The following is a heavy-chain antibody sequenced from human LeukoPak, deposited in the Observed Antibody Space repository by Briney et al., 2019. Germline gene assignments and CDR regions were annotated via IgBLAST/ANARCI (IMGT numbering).Heavy chain of an antibody. CDR2: IKQDGSEK. J-gene: IGHJ4*02. CDR3: ARALTTGYYFDY. CDR1: GFTFSNNC. Sequence: GGSLRLSCEASGFTFSNNCMSRVRQAPGKGLEWVANIKQDGSEKYYVDSVKGRFTISRDNAQNSLYLQMNSLRAEDTAVYFCARALTTGYYFDYWGQGTLVTVSS. D-gene: IGHD4-11*01. V-gene: IGHV3-7*01.